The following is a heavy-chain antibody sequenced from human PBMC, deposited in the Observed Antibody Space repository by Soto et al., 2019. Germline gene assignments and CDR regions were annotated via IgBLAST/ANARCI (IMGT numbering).Heavy chain of an antibody. D-gene: IGHD6-13*01. CDR1: GFTFSSYA. Sequence: GGSLRLSCAASGFTFSSYAMHWVRQAPGKGLEWVAVISYDGSNKYYADSVKGRFTISRDNSKNTLYLQMNSLRAEDTAVYYCNGGSSWDNYYGMDVWGQGTTVTVSS. CDR2: ISYDGSNK. V-gene: IGHV3-30-3*01. J-gene: IGHJ6*02. CDR3: NGGSSWDNYYGMDV.